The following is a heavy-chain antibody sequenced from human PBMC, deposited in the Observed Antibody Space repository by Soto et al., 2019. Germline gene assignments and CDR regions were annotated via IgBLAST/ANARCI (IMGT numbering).Heavy chain of an antibody. CDR3: ARCGGDCYDYYYYGMDV. V-gene: IGHV1-69*13. CDR2: IIPIFGTA. CDR1: GGTFSSHA. D-gene: IGHD2-21*02. Sequence: ASVKVSCKASGGTFSSHAISWVRQAPGQGLEWMGGIIPIFGTANYAQKFQGRVTITADESTSTAYMELSSLRSEDTAVYYCARCGGDCYDYYYYGMDVWGQGTTVTVSS. J-gene: IGHJ6*02.